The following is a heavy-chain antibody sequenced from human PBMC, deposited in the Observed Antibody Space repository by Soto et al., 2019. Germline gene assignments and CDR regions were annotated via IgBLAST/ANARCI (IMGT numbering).Heavy chain of an antibody. CDR3: ARFGYVDTAMVYYFDY. CDR1: GDSISSYS. V-gene: IGHV4-59*08. Sequence: SETLSLTCTVSGDSISSYSWSWIRQPPGKGLEWIGSIYYNGSTNYSPSLKSRVTMSVDTSKNQFSLKLSSVTAADTAVYYCARFGYVDTAMVYYFDYWGQGTLVTVSS. D-gene: IGHD5-18*01. J-gene: IGHJ4*02. CDR2: IYYNGST.